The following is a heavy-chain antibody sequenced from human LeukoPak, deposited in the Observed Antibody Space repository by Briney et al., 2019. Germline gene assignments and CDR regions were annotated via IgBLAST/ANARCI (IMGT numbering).Heavy chain of an antibody. CDR1: GGSFSGYY. CDR2: INHSGST. J-gene: IGHJ4*02. Sequence: PSETLSLTCAVYGGSFSGYYWSWIRQPPGKGLEWIGEINHSGSTNYNPSLKSRVTISVDTSKKQVSLKLSSVTAADTAVYYCARGGSSGWYIGVYYFDFWGQGTLVTVSS. D-gene: IGHD6-19*01. CDR3: ARGGSSGWYIGVYYFDF. V-gene: IGHV4-34*01.